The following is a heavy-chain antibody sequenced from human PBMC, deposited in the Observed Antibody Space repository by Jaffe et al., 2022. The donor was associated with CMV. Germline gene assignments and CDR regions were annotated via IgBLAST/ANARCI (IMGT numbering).Heavy chain of an antibody. CDR1: GYTFTGYY. D-gene: IGHD6-13*01. J-gene: IGHJ5*02. CDR2: INPNSGGT. Sequence: QVQLVQSGAEVKKPGASVKVSCKASGYTFTGYYMHWVRQAPGQGLEWMGWINPNSGGTNYAQKFQGRVTMTRDTSISTAYMELSRLRSDDTAVYYCARNGDSYSSSWRGSWFDPWGQGTLVTVSS. CDR3: ARNGDSYSSSWRGSWFDP. V-gene: IGHV1-2*02.